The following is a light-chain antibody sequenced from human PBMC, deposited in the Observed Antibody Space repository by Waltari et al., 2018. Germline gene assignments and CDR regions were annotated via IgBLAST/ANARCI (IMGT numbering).Light chain of an antibody. CDR3: QHYVRLPVT. Sequence: EIVLTQSPGTLSVSPVERATLSCRASQSVGRTLAWYQQKPGQAPRLLIYGASSRATGIPDRFSGSGSGTDFSLTISRLEPEDFAVYYCQHYVRLPVTFGQGTKVEIK. J-gene: IGKJ1*01. V-gene: IGKV3-20*01. CDR1: QSVGRT. CDR2: GAS.